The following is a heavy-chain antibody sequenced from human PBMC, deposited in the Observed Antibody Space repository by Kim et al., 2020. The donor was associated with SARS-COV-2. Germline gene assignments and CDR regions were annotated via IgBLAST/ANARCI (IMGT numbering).Heavy chain of an antibody. CDR3: ARSSVGGSRGVRQQNYG. CDR1: GFTFSDYY. CDR2: ISSHGSAI. D-gene: IGHD3-10*01. J-gene: IGHJ6*01. Sequence: GGSLRLSCAASGFTFSDYYMSWIRQPPGKGLEWISYISSHGSAIFYADSVKGRFTISRDNAKNSLYLQMSSLTADDTAVSYCARSSVGGSRGVRQQNYG. V-gene: IGHV3-11*01.